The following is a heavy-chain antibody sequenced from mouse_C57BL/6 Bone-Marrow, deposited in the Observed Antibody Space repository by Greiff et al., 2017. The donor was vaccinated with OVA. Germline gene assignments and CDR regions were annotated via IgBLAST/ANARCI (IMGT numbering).Heavy chain of an antibody. Sequence: EVQLQQSGAELVRPGASVKLSCTASGFNIKDDYMHWVKQRPEQGLEWIGWIDPENGDPEYASKFQGKATITADTSSNTAYLQLSSLTSEDTAVYYCTTSGGNFFDYWGQGTTLTVSS. CDR3: TTSGGNFFDY. CDR1: GFNIKDDY. J-gene: IGHJ2*01. CDR2: IDPENGDP. V-gene: IGHV14-4*01. D-gene: IGHD2-1*01.